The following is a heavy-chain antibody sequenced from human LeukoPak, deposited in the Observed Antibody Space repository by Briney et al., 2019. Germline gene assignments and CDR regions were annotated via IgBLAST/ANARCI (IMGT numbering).Heavy chain of an antibody. J-gene: IGHJ4*02. CDR2: INPSGGST. V-gene: IGHV1-46*01. CDR1: GYTFTSYY. Sequence: ASVKVSCKASGYTFTSYYMHWVRQAPGQGLEWMGIINPSGGSTSYAQEFQGRVTMTRDTSTNTVYMELSSLRSEDTAVYFCARATLSDYYFNYWGQGTLVTVPS. CDR3: ARATLSDYYFNY.